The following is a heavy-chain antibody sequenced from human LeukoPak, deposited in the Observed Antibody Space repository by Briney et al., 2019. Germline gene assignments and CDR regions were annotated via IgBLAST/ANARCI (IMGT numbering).Heavy chain of an antibody. Sequence: SETLSLTCAVYGGSFSGYSWTWIRQPPGKGLEWMGEINRSGTTNYNPSLKSRVTISVDTSKNQFSLKLTSVTAADTAVYYCARGESYYYASGSSLPLGYWGQGTLVTVSS. D-gene: IGHD3-10*01. V-gene: IGHV4-34*01. CDR1: GGSFSGYS. J-gene: IGHJ4*02. CDR3: ARGESYYYASGSSLPLGY. CDR2: INRSGTT.